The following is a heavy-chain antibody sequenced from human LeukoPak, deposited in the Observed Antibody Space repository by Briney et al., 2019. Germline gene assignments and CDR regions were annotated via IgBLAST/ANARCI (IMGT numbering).Heavy chain of an antibody. V-gene: IGHV4-61*02. Sequence: SETLSLTCTVSGGSISSGSYYWSWIRQPAGKGLEWIGRIYTSGSTNYNPSLKSRVSISVDTSKNQLSLKLSSVTAEDTAVYYCAASESSALFDYWGQGTVVTVSS. CDR1: GGSISSGSYY. CDR2: IYTSGST. J-gene: IGHJ4*02. CDR3: AASESSALFDY.